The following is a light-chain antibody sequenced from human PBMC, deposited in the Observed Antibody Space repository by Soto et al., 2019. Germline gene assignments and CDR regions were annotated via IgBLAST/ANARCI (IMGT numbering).Light chain of an antibody. J-gene: IGLJ2*01. Sequence: QAVLTQPRSVSGSPGQSVTISCTGTSSDVGGYNYVSRYQQHPGKAPKLMIYDVSKRPSGVPDRFSGSKSGNTASLTISGLQAEDEADYYCCSYAGSFILVFGGGTKVTVL. CDR3: CSYAGSFILV. CDR2: DVS. V-gene: IGLV2-11*01. CDR1: SSDVGGYNY.